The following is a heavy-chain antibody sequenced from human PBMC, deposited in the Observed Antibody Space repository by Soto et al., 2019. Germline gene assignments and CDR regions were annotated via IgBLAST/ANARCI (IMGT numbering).Heavy chain of an antibody. CDR1: GYNLNDLS. CDR2: SDPADGET. V-gene: IGHV1-24*01. Sequence: QVQLVQSGAEVKKPGASVKVSCKVSGYNLNDLSIHWVRQAPGKGLEWMGGSDPADGETIYAQKFQGRVTMTEATSTDTAYMELSSLRSEDTAFYYCATVIVSTIPLDYWGQGTLVTVSS. D-gene: IGHD5-12*01. CDR3: ATVIVSTIPLDY. J-gene: IGHJ4*02.